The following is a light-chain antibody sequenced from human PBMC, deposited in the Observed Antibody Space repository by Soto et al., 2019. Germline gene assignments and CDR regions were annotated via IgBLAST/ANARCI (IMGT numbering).Light chain of an antibody. CDR1: QSISSW. CDR2: KAS. CDR3: QHYNSYSEA. Sequence: DIQMTQSPSTLSASVGDRVTITCRASQSISSWLAWYQQKPGKAPKLLIYKASSLESGVPSRFSGSGSGTDFTLTINSLQPEDFATYYCQHYNSYSEAFGQGTKVDI. V-gene: IGKV1-5*03. J-gene: IGKJ1*01.